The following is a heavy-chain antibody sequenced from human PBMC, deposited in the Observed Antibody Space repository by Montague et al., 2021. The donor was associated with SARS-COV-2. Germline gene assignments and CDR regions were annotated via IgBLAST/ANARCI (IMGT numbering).Heavy chain of an antibody. V-gene: IGHV3-9*01. Sequence: SLRLSCSASGFTFGDYAMHWVRQAPGKGLEWVSGISWNSGSIAYXDSVKGRFTISRDNAKNSLYPQMNSLRAEDTALYYCAKTGGSGWDYYDSSGYYVNWGQGTLVTVSS. J-gene: IGHJ4*02. CDR3: AKTGGSGWDYYDSSGYYVN. CDR2: ISWNSGSI. CDR1: GFTFGDYA. D-gene: IGHD3-22*01.